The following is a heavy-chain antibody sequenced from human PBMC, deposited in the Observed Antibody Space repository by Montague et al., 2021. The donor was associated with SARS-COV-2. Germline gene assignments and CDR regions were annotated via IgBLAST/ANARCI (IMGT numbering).Heavy chain of an antibody. V-gene: IGHV4-61*02. Sequence: TLSLTCTVSGGSISSGNYYWSWLRQPAGKGLVWIGRIYTSGSTNSNPSLKSRVTISADTTKNQFALRLSSMTAADTGVYSCASEVGRYCAWRPDSWGQGPLVTVSS. CDR2: IYTSGST. CDR1: GGSISSGNYY. CDR3: ASEVGRYCAWRPDS. J-gene: IGHJ4*02. D-gene: IGHD1-26*01.